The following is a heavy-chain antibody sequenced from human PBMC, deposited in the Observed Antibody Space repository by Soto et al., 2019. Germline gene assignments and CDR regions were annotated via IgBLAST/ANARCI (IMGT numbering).Heavy chain of an antibody. J-gene: IGHJ6*02. V-gene: IGHV4-59*01. D-gene: IGHD3-3*01. CDR2: IYYSGST. CDR3: ARGTIFGVVISTYGMDV. CDR1: CGSISSYY. Sequence: SETLSLTCTFSCGSISSYYWSWIRQPPGKGLEWIGYIYYSGSTNYNPSLKSRVTISVDTSKNQFSLKLSSVTAADTAVYYCARGTIFGVVISTYGMDVWGQGTTVTVSS.